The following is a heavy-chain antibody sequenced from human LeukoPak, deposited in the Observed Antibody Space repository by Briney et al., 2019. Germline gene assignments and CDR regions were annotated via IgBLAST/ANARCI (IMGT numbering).Heavy chain of an antibody. Sequence: SETLSLTCAVYGGSFSGYYWSWIRQPPGKGLEWIGEINHSGSTNYNPSLKSRVTISVDTSKNQFSLKLSSVTAADTAVYYCASQMLYCSGGSCYSFKKRTYYYYYMDVWGKGTTVTVSS. CDR1: GGSFSGYY. CDR2: INHSGST. D-gene: IGHD2-15*01. J-gene: IGHJ6*03. CDR3: ASQMLYCSGGSCYSFKKRTYYYYYMDV. V-gene: IGHV4-34*01.